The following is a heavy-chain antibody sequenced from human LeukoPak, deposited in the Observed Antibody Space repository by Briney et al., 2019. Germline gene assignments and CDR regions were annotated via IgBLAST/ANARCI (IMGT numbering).Heavy chain of an antibody. V-gene: IGHV3-21*01. CDR3: AKTQTNRYYYFDY. D-gene: IGHD1-26*01. CDR1: GFTFNNYN. J-gene: IGHJ4*02. Sequence: GGSLRLSCATSGFTFNNYNMNWVRQAPGMALEWVSSITSSGTYIFYADSVKGRFTISRDNAKNSLYLQMNSLRPEDTAVYYCAKTQTNRYYYFDYWGQGTLVTVSS. CDR2: ITSSGTYI.